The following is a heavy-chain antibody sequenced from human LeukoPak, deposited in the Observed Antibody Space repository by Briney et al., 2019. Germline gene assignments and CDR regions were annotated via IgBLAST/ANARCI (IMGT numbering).Heavy chain of an antibody. Sequence: GGSLRLSCVVPGFIFSNAWMSWVRQAPGKGLENVSAISRNGGSTYYANSVKGRFTISRDNSKNTLFLQMGSLRSEDTAVYYCARAGIPGYCTNVTCSNWLDPWGQGTLVTVSS. CDR2: ISRNGGST. D-gene: IGHD2-8*01. J-gene: IGHJ5*02. CDR3: ARAGIPGYCTNVTCSNWLDP. CDR1: GFIFSNAW. V-gene: IGHV3-64*01.